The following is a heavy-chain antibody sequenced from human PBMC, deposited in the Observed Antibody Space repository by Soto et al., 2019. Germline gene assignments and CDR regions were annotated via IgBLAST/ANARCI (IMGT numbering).Heavy chain of an antibody. Sequence: GGSLRLSXAASGFTFSSYAMSWVRQAPGKGLEWVSAISGSGGSTYYADSVKGRFTISRDNSKNTLYLQMNSLRAEDTAVYYCAKNGTPTIFGVVIMYYFDYWGQGTLVTVSS. CDR3: AKNGTPTIFGVVIMYYFDY. CDR1: GFTFSSYA. D-gene: IGHD3-3*01. CDR2: ISGSGGST. V-gene: IGHV3-23*01. J-gene: IGHJ4*02.